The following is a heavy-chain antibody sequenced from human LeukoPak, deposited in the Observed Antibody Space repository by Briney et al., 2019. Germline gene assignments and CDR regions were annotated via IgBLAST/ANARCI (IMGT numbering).Heavy chain of an antibody. D-gene: IGHD4-17*01. V-gene: IGHV3-43*02. J-gene: IGHJ4*02. CDR2: ISGDGGST. CDR3: AKEDDYGDYYFDY. Sequence: PRGSLRLSCAASGFSFDDYAIRWVRQAPGKGLEWVSLISGDGGSTYYADSVKGRFTISRDNSKNSLYLQMNSLRTEDTALYYCAKEDDYGDYYFDYWGQGTLVTVSS. CDR1: GFSFDDYA.